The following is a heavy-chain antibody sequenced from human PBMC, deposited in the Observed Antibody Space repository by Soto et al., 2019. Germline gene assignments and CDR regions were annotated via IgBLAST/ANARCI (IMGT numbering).Heavy chain of an antibody. D-gene: IGHD5-18*01. CDR1: GFTFSNYD. CDR3: AKDLGRGYSYGYSDY. V-gene: IGHV3-13*01. CDR2: IGTAGDT. Sequence: GGSLRLSCAASGFTFSNYDMHWVRQATGKGLEWVSAIGTAGDTFYPGSVKGRFTISRENAKNSLYLQMNSLRAGDTAVYYCAKDLGRGYSYGYSDYWGQGS. J-gene: IGHJ4*02.